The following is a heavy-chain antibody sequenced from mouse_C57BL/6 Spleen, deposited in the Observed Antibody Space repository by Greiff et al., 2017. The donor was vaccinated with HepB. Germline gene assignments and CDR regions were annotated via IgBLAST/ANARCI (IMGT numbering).Heavy chain of an antibody. V-gene: IGHV1-63*01. D-gene: IGHD2-3*01. CDR3: ARKEEALLGYFDV. Sequence: QVQLKESGAELVRPGTSVKMSCKASGYTFTNYWIGWAKQRPGHGLEWIGDIYPGGGYTNYNEKFKGKATLTADKSSSTAYMQFSSLTSEDSAIYYCARKEEALLGYFDVWGTGTTVTVSS. CDR1: GYTFTNYW. J-gene: IGHJ1*03. CDR2: IYPGGGYT.